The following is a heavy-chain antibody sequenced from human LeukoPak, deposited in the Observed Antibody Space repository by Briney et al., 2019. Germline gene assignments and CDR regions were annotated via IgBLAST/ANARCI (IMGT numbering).Heavy chain of an antibody. CDR2: IYYSGNT. Sequence: PSETLSLTCTVSGGSISNYCWSWIRQPPGKGLEWIGYIYYSGNTNYNPSLKSRVTISIDTSKNQFSLRLSSVTAADTAVYYCARTSSSPIWFDPWGQGTLVTVSS. V-gene: IGHV4-59*01. CDR3: ARTSSSPIWFDP. J-gene: IGHJ5*02. D-gene: IGHD6-13*01. CDR1: GGSISNYC.